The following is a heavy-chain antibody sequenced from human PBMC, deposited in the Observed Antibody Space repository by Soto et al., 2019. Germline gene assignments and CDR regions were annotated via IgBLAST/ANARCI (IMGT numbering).Heavy chain of an antibody. CDR2: INHSGST. V-gene: IGHV4-34*01. J-gene: IGHJ3*02. CDR3: ARGQRTYYDILTGYYVDAFDI. Sequence: SETLSLTCAVYGWSFSGYYWSWIRQPPGKGLEWIGEINHSGSTNYNPSLKSRVTISVDTSKNQFSLKLSSVTAADTAVYYCARGQRTYYDILTGYYVDAFDIWGQGTMVTVSS. CDR1: GWSFSGYY. D-gene: IGHD3-9*01.